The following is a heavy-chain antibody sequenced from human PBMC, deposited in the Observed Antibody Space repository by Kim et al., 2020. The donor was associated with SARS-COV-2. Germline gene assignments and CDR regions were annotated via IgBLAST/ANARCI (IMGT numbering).Heavy chain of an antibody. J-gene: IGHJ4*02. V-gene: IGHV1-46*01. D-gene: IGHD3-16*01. CDR3: ARGVGTDTEGGYYFDY. Sequence: KFQGRVTMTRETSTSTVYMELGSLRSEDTAVYYCARGVGTDTEGGYYFDYWGQGTLVTVSS.